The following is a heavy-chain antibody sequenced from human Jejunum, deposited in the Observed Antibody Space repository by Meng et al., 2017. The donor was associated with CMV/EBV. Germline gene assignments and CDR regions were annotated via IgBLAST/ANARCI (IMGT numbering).Heavy chain of an antibody. J-gene: IGHJ3*02. V-gene: IGHV3-30*02. CDR2: IRYDGNNK. Sequence: GFTFSNYAMHWVRQAPGKGLEWVAFIRYDGNNKYYAASVKGRFTISRDNSKNTLYLQMNSLRAEDTAVYYCAKRLYSSSWYFAFDIWGQGTMVTVSS. D-gene: IGHD6-13*01. CDR3: AKRLYSSSWYFAFDI. CDR1: GFTFSNYA.